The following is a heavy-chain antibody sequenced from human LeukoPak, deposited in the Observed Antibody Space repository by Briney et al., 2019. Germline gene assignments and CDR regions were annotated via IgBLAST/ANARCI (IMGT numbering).Heavy chain of an antibody. V-gene: IGHV5-51*01. J-gene: IGHJ3*02. CDR3: ARQAWWETTTGAFDI. CDR2: IYPGDSDP. Sequence: GESLKISCKGSGYSFTSYWIGWARQMHGKGLEWMGIIYPGDSDPRYSPSFQGQVTISADKSISTAYLQWSSLKASDTAMYYCARQAWWETTTGAFDIWGQGTMVTVSS. CDR1: GYSFTSYW. D-gene: IGHD1-26*01.